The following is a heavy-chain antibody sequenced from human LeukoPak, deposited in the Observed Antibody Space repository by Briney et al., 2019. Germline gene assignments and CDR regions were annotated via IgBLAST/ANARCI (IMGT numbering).Heavy chain of an antibody. CDR1: GYTFTSYG. V-gene: IGHV1-18*01. CDR2: ISAYNGNT. J-gene: IGHJ5*02. D-gene: IGHD3-3*01. Sequence: ASVKVSCKASGYTFTSYGISWVRQAPGQGLEWMGWISAYNGNTNYAQKLQGRVTMTTDTSTSTAYMELRSLRSDDTAVYYCAREAMEPKYDFWSGRIKNWFDPWGQGTLVTVSS. CDR3: AREAMEPKYDFWSGRIKNWFDP.